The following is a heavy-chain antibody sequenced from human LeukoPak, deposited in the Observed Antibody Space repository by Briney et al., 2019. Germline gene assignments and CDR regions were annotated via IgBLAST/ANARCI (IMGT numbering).Heavy chain of an antibody. D-gene: IGHD3-22*01. CDR1: GGSISSGDYY. J-gene: IGHJ4*02. Sequence: SQTLSLTCTVSGGSISSGDYYWSWIRQPPGKGLEWIGYIYYSGSTYYNPSLKSRVTISVDTSKNQFSLKLSSVTAADTAVYYCARGSTYYYDSSGYYPDYWGQGTLVTVSS. V-gene: IGHV4-30-4*01. CDR3: ARGSTYYYDSSGYYPDY. CDR2: IYYSGST.